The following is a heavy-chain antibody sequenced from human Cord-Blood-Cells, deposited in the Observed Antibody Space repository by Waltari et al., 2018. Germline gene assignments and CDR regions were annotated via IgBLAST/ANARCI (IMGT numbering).Heavy chain of an antibody. CDR3: ARDRAYDGSGRYYFDI. CDR1: GGSISSYY. Sequence: QVQLQESGPGLVKPSETLSLTCTVSGGSISSYYWSWIRQPPWKGLEWIGYSYYSGGTNDNPPLKRRVTIAVDTAKNQCSLKLSSVTAADTAVYYCARDRAYDGSGRYYFDIWGQGTMVTVSS. J-gene: IGHJ3*02. D-gene: IGHD3-10*01. V-gene: IGHV4-59*01. CDR2: SYYSGGT.